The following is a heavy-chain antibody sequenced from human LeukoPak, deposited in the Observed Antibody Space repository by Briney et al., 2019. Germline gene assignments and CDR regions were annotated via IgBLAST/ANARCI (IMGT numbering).Heavy chain of an antibody. CDR2: INVSGST. CDR3: ARGSPRDVGTSGYYYNY. V-gene: IGHV4-34*01. J-gene: IGHJ4*02. Sequence: SETLSLTCALSVGSFCYYYWSCVCEPPGEGLECSGEINVSGSTNYNPSLTSRATMSADTSKNQFSLKLSSVTAPDSAVYHRARGSPRDVGTSGYYYNYWGQGTRVTVSS. CDR1: VGSFCYYY. D-gene: IGHD3-22*01.